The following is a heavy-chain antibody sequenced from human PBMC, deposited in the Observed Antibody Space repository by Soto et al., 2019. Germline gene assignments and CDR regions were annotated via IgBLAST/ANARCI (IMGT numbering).Heavy chain of an antibody. Sequence: GGSLRLSCAASGFTFSSYSMNWVRQAPGKGLEWVSSISSSSSYIYYADSVKGRFTISRDNAKNSLYLQMNSLRAEDTAVYYCATDTAAGYYYYMDVWGKGTTVTVSS. V-gene: IGHV3-21*01. CDR2: ISSSSSYI. D-gene: IGHD2-2*01. CDR3: ATDTAAGYYYYMDV. CDR1: GFTFSSYS. J-gene: IGHJ6*03.